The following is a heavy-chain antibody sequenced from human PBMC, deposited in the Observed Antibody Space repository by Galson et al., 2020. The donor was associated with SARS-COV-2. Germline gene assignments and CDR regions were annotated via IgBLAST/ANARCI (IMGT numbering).Heavy chain of an antibody. J-gene: IGHJ4*02. CDR3: AAFVARPVY. V-gene: IGHV1-58*01. Sequence: SVKVSCKTSGFTFTSSAVQWVRKARGQRLEWIGWIVVGSGKTNYAQKFQEGVTFTRDMSTSTAYMELSSLTYEDTAMYYCAAFVARPVYWSQGTLVTVSS. D-gene: IGHD6-6*01. CDR2: IVVGSGKT. CDR1: GFTFTSSA.